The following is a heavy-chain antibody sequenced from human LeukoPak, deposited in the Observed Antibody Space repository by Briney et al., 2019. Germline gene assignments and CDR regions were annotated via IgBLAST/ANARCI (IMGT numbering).Heavy chain of an antibody. J-gene: IGHJ4*02. CDR1: GYTFTSYH. CDR3: ARVSSGYSSGFDY. D-gene: IGHD6-19*01. V-gene: IGHV1-46*01. Sequence: GASVKVSCKASGYTFTSYHIYWVRQAPGQGLEWMGIINPSGGSTNYAQRFQGRVTMTRDTSPSTVYMALSSLRSEDTAVYYCARVSSGYSSGFDYWGQGSLVTVSS. CDR2: INPSGGST.